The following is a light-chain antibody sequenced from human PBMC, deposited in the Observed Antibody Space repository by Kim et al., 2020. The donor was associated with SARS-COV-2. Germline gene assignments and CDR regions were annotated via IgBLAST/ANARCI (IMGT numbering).Light chain of an antibody. CDR1: KLGDKL. CDR2: QAD. V-gene: IGLV3-1*01. CDR3: QAWDSSTHNYV. J-gene: IGLJ1*01. Sequence: PGNITRITSTGSKLGDKLVYWYQQKPGRTPRVVIYQADKGPSGIPERFSGSNSGNTATLTISRTQAMDEADYYCQAWDSSTHNYVFGAGTKVTVL.